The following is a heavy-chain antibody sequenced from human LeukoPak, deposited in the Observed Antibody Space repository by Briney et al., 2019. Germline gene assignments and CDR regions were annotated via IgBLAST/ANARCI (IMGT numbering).Heavy chain of an antibody. Sequence: PGGSLRLSCVASGFTFGKYWMSWVRQAPGKGLEWVANIKLDGSEKNYVDSVKGRFTISRDNTKNSLYLQMSSLRAEDTAVYYCAKDGGLWVSAHWGDSWGRGTLVTVSS. CDR1: GFTFGKYW. V-gene: IGHV3-7*03. CDR3: AKDGGLWVSAHWGDS. D-gene: IGHD7-27*01. J-gene: IGHJ4*02. CDR2: IKLDGSEK.